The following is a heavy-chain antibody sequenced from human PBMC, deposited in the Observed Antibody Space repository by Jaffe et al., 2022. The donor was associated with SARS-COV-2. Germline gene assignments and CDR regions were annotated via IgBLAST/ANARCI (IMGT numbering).Heavy chain of an antibody. CDR3: TTKADTARYYMDV. CDR2: IKSKTDGGTT. CDR1: GFTFSNAW. J-gene: IGHJ6*03. V-gene: IGHV3-15*01. D-gene: IGHD5-18*01. Sequence: EVQLVESGGGLVKPGGSLRLSCAASGFTFSNAWMSWVRQAPGKGLEWVGRIKSKTDGGTTDYAAPVKGRFTISRDDSKNTLYLQMNSLKTEDTAVYYCTTKADTARYYMDVWGKGTTVTVSS.